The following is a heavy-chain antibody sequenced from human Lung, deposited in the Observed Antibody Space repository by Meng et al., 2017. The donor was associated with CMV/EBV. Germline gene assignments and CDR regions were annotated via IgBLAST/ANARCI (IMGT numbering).Heavy chain of an antibody. CDR1: GDSITNNH. CDR2: IWHSGGA. J-gene: IGHJ6*02. Sequence: LSCSVSGDSITNNHWAWIRQPPGKGLEWVGYIWHSGGATYNPSLKGRVMISLDKSRTQFSLKVNSVTSAETAVYYCGRDAPRGIDVWGQGTTVTVSS. CDR3: GRDAPRGIDV. V-gene: IGHV4-59*01.